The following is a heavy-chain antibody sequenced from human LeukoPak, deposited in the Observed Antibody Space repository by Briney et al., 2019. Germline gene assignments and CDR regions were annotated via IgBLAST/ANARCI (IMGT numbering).Heavy chain of an antibody. D-gene: IGHD6-13*01. V-gene: IGHV4-38-2*02. CDR2: IYHSGST. Sequence: SETLSLTCTVSGYFISSGYYWGWIRQPPGKGLEWIGSIYHSGSTYYNPSLKSRVTISVDTSKNQFSLKLSSVTAADTAVYYCARDSIAAAGETWFDPWGQGTLVTVSS. CDR3: ARDSIAAAGETWFDP. CDR1: GYFISSGYY. J-gene: IGHJ5*02.